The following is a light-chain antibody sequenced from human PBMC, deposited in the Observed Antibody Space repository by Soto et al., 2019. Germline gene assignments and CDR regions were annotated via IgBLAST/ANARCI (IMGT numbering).Light chain of an antibody. CDR1: QRVGSY. Sequence: DIQRTQSPSSLSASVGDRGTITCRASQRVGSYLNWDQQKQGKAPTLLIYSASELQSGVSSRFSGSRARTDFTLTIRNLQPEDFAVYYCQQSHNTPLTFGQGTKVEI. CDR3: QQSHNTPLT. CDR2: SAS. J-gene: IGKJ1*01. V-gene: IGKV1-39*01.